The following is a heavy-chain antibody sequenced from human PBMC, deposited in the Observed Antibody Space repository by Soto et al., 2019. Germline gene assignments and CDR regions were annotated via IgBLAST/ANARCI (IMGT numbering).Heavy chain of an antibody. CDR2: IYHSGSP. Sequence: QVQLQESGPGLVKPSETLSLICTVSGGSITNYYWTWIRQPPGKGLEWMGYIYHSGSPNYNPSLRSRVTISVDTSKNQFSLKLTSLAAADTAVYYCARNRYSLESWGQGILVTVSP. D-gene: IGHD1-20*01. J-gene: IGHJ5*01. CDR1: GGSITNYY. CDR3: ARNRYSLES. V-gene: IGHV4-59*01.